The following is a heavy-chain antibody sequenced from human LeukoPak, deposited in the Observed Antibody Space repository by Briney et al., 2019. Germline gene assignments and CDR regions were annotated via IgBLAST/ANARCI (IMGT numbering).Heavy chain of an antibody. CDR1: GGSISSYY. J-gene: IGHJ6*02. CDR3: ARDLTRSPWYYYYGMDV. V-gene: IGHV4-59*01. D-gene: IGHD2-2*01. CDR2: IYYSGST. Sequence: SETLSLICTVSGGSISSYYWSWIRQPPGKGLEWIGYIYYSGSTNYNPSLKSRVTISVDTSKNQFSLKLSSVTAADTAVYYCARDLTRSPWYYYYGMDVWGQGTTVTVSS.